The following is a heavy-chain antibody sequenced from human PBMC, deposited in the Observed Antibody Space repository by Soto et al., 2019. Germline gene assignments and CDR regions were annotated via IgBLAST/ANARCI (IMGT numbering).Heavy chain of an antibody. J-gene: IGHJ3*01. CDR2: IYWDDDK. Sequence: QITLKESGPMLVKPTQTLTLTCTFSGFSLSSSGVSVGWIRQPPGKALEWLAHIYWDDDKRYSPSLKHRLIITKDTSKNQVILTMTDMDPVDTATFYCTHSNRYSAFDFWGQGTMVAVSS. CDR1: GFSLSSSGVS. V-gene: IGHV2-5*02. D-gene: IGHD2-15*01. CDR3: THSNRYSAFDF.